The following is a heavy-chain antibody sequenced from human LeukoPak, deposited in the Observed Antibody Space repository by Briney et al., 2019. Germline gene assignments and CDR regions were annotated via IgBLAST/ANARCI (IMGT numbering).Heavy chain of an antibody. CDR3: ATDYGGNSGPEDYYYYMDV. CDR1: GDSITYFY. V-gene: IGHV4-4*07. J-gene: IGHJ6*03. Sequence: SETLSLTCRVSGDSITYFYWSWIRQAAGKGLEWIGRVSSSGSTDYNASLKSRVTMSVDTSKNQLSLKLSSVTAADTAVYYCATDYGGNSGPEDYYYYMDVWGKGTTVTISS. D-gene: IGHD4-23*01. CDR2: VSSSGST.